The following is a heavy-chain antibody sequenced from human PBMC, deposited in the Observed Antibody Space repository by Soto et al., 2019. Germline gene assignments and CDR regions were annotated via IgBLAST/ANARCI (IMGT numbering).Heavy chain of an antibody. CDR2: IYLSGST. D-gene: IGHD4-17*01. Sequence: SETLSLTCTVSGGSISSGDYYWSWIRQPPGKGLEWIGYIYLSGSTNYNPSLKSRVTISVDTSKNQFSLKLSSVTAADTAVYYCARRYGTLFDYWGQGTLVTVSS. J-gene: IGHJ4*02. V-gene: IGHV4-30-4*01. CDR1: GGSISSGDYY. CDR3: ARRYGTLFDY.